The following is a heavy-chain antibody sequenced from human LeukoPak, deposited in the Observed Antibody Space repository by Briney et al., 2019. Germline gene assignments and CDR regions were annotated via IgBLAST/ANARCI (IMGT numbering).Heavy chain of an antibody. CDR1: GGSISSYY. D-gene: IGHD3-10*01. J-gene: IGHJ6*02. CDR3: ARLGNYYGSGSYYNHLSSYYGMDV. V-gene: IGHV4-59*08. CDR2: IYYSGST. Sequence: PETLSLTCIVSGGSISSYYWSWIRQPPGKGLEWIGYIYYSGSTNYNPSLKSRVTISVDTSKNQFSLKLSSVTAADTAVYYCARLGNYYGSGSYYNHLSSYYGMDVWGQGTTVTVSS.